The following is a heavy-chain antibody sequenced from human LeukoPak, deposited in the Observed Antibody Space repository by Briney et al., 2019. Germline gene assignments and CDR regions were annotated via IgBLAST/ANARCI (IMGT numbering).Heavy chain of an antibody. J-gene: IGHJ5*02. V-gene: IGHV1-18*01. CDR1: GYTFTSYG. D-gene: IGHD3-10*01. CDR2: ISAYNGNT. CDR3: ARGPITMVRGVIFNWFDP. Sequence: ASVKVSCKASGYTFTSYGISWVRQAPGQGLEWMGWISAYNGNTNYAQKLQGRVTMTRDTSISTAYMELSRLRSDDTAVYYCARGPITMVRGVIFNWFDPWGQGTLVTVSS.